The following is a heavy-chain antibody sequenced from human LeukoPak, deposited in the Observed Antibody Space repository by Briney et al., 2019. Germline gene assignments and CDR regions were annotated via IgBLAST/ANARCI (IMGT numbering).Heavy chain of an antibody. D-gene: IGHD5-18*01. Sequence: GRSLRLSCAASGFTFSSYGMHWVRQAPGKGLEWVAVISYDGSNKYYADSVKGRFTISRDNSKNTLYLQMNSLRAEDTAVYYCAKDGDGDTAMPNYFDYWGQGTLVTVSS. CDR2: ISYDGSNK. J-gene: IGHJ4*02. CDR3: AKDGDGDTAMPNYFDY. CDR1: GFTFSSYG. V-gene: IGHV3-30*18.